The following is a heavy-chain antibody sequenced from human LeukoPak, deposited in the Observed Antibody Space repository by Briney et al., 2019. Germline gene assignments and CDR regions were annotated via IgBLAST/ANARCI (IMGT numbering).Heavy chain of an antibody. D-gene: IGHD1-26*01. CDR2: ISAYNGNT. CDR1: GYTFTSYG. V-gene: IGHV1-18*01. J-gene: IGHJ4*02. Sequence: GASVKVSCKASGYTFTSYGITWGRQAPGQGLWRMGWISAYNGNTNYAQKLQGRGTMTTDTSTSTAYMGLRRLRSDDPAVYYCARDGIYSGSHIADYWRQGTLVSVPS. CDR3: ARDGIYSGSHIADY.